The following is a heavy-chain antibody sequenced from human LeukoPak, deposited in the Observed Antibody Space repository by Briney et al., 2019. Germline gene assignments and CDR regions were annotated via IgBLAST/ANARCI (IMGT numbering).Heavy chain of an antibody. CDR2: ISSNSSYI. CDR1: GLTFSSYS. CDR3: ALGAGETRDMDV. Sequence: GGTLRPSRAASGLTFSSYSMNWVRQSPGKGLEWGSSISSNSSYIYYADSVKGRFTISRDNAKNSLYLQMNSLRAEDTAVYYCALGAGETRDMDVWGKGTTVTVSS. J-gene: IGHJ6*04. V-gene: IGHV3-21*01. D-gene: IGHD1-26*01.